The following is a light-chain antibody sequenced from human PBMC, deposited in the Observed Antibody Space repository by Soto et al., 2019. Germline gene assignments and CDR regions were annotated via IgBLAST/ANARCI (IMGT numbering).Light chain of an antibody. J-gene: IGKJ5*01. CDR1: QSITRF. CDR2: AAS. CDR3: QQNYSPPPVT. Sequence: DIQMTQSPSSLSASVGDRVTITCRASQSITRFLNWYQQKPGKAPKLLIYAASSLQSGVPSRFIGSGSGTHFTLTISRLQPEDFATYYCQQNYSPPPVTFGQGTRLEIK. V-gene: IGKV1-39*01.